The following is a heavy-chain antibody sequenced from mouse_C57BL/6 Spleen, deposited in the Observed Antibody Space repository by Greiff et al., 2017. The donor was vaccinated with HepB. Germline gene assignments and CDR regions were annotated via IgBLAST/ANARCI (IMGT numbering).Heavy chain of an antibody. CDR2: ISSGSSTI. CDR3: ARPRTGYFDV. V-gene: IGHV5-17*01. Sequence: EVKLMESGGGLVKPGGSLKLSCAASGFTFSDYGMHWVRQAPEKGLEWVAYISSGSSTIYYADTVKGRFTISRDNAKNTLFLQMTSLRSEDTAMYYCARPRTGYFDVWGTGTTVTVSS. CDR1: GFTFSDYG. J-gene: IGHJ1*03.